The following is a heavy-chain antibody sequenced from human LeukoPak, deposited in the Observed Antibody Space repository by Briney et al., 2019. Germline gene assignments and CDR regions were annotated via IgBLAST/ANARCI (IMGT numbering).Heavy chain of an antibody. CDR3: ARHEGVRYCSGCSFRSWLGGNSEVGWFHP. CDR1: GGSISSSSYY. J-gene: IGHJ5*02. V-gene: IGHV4-39*01. CDR2: IYYSGST. D-gene: IGHD2-15*01. Sequence: PSETLSLTCTVSGGSISSSSYYWRWIRQPPGKGLEWIGSIYYSGSTYYNPSLKSRVTISVDPSKDQFSLKLSSVTAADQAVYYCARHEGVRYCSGCSFRSWLGGNSEVGWFHPWGQGTLVTVSS.